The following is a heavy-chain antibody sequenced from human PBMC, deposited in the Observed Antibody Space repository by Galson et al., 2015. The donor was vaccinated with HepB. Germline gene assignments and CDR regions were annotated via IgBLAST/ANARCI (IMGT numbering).Heavy chain of an antibody. J-gene: IGHJ4*02. CDR1: GYTFTRYG. CDR2: ISGYSGSA. Sequence: SVKVSCKASGYTFTRYGINWVRQAPGQGLEWMGWISGYSGSADYAMRFQGRVTMTTDTSSRTAYMEVRSLRSDDTAMYYCARGGLATVGGPTFDSWGQGTLVTVSS. CDR3: ARGGLATVGGPTFDS. D-gene: IGHD5-24*01. V-gene: IGHV1-18*01.